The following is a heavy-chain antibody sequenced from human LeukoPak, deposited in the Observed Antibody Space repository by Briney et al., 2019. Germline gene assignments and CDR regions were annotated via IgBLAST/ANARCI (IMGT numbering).Heavy chain of an antibody. J-gene: IGHJ6*02. CDR3: ATASGKSSGYYPSLLDYGMDA. D-gene: IGHD3-22*01. Sequence: ASVKVSCKVSGYTLTELSMHWVRQAPGKGLEWMGGFDPEDGETIYAQKFQGRVTMTEDTSTDTAYMELSSLRSEDTAVYYCATASGKSSGYYPSLLDYGMDAWGQGTTVTVSS. CDR1: GYTLTELS. CDR2: FDPEDGET. V-gene: IGHV1-24*01.